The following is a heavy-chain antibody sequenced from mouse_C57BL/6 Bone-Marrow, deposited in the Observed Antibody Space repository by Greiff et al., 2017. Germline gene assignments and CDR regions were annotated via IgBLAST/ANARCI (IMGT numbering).Heavy chain of an antibody. CDR3: ANYGCTPFAY. D-gene: IGHD1-1*01. Sequence: VHLVESGAELARPGASVKMSCKASGYTFTSYSMHWVKQRPGQGLEWIGYINPSSGYTKYNQKFKDKATLTADKSSSTAYMQLSSLTSEDSACYCCANYGCTPFAYWGQGTLVTVSA. J-gene: IGHJ3*01. V-gene: IGHV1-4*01. CDR1: GYTFTSYS. CDR2: INPSSGYT.